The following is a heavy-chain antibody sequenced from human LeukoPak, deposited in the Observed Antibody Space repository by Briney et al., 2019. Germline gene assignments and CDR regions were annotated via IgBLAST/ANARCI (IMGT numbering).Heavy chain of an antibody. V-gene: IGHV3-30*02. J-gene: IGHJ4*02. CDR3: AKDLGGDHYFPX. CDR2: IRYDGSNK. Sequence: GGSLRLSCAASGFTFSSDGMHWVRQAPGKGLEWVAFIRYDGSNKYYAHSVKGRFTISRDNSKNTLSLQMNSLRPEDTALYYCAKDLGGDHYFPXWAQGPLVTVSS. D-gene: IGHD4-17*01. CDR1: GFTFSSDG.